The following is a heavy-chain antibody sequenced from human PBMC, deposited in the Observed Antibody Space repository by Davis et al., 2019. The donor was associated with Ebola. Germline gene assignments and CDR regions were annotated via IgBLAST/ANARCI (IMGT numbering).Heavy chain of an antibody. V-gene: IGHV4-59*01. CDR2: IYYSGST. CDR1: GGSISSYY. CDR3: ARWGYRSGWSQRYYYYGMDV. Sequence: SETLSLTCTVSGGSISSYYWSWIRQPPRKGLEWIGYIYYSGSTNYNPSLKSRFTIAVDTSKNQFSLKLSSVTDADTAVDYCARWGYRSGWSQRYYYYGMDVWGQGTTVTVSS. D-gene: IGHD6-19*01. J-gene: IGHJ6*02.